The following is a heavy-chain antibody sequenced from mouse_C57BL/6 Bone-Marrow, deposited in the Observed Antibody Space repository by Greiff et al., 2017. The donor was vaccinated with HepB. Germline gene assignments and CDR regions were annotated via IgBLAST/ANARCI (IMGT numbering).Heavy chain of an antibody. D-gene: IGHD3-3*01. CDR2: IWGVGST. Sequence: VKLMESGPGLVAPSQSLSITCTVSGFSLTSYGVDWVRQSPGKGLEWLGVIWGVGSTNYNSALKSRLSISKDNSKSQVFLKMNSLQTDDTAMYYCASGTGGAMDYWGQGTSVTVSS. CDR3: ASGTGGAMDY. CDR1: GFSLTSYG. J-gene: IGHJ4*01. V-gene: IGHV2-6*01.